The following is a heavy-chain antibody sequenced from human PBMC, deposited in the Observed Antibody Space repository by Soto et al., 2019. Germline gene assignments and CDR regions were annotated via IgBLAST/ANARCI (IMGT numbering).Heavy chain of an antibody. Sequence: ASAKVCCKTAGGSFSSYVIIWVGQATGQGLEWMGGIIPIVGTANYAQKVQGRVTITADEATSTAYMELSSLRSEDTAVYYCASKVSHYYYYGMDVWGQGTTVTVS. D-gene: IGHD6-6*01. CDR1: GGSFSSYV. J-gene: IGHJ6*02. CDR2: IIPIVGTA. CDR3: ASKVSHYYYYGMDV. V-gene: IGHV1-69*13.